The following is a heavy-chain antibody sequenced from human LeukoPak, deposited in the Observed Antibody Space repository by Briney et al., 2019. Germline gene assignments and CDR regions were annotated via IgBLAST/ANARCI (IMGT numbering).Heavy chain of an antibody. D-gene: IGHD3-22*01. V-gene: IGHV6-1*01. CDR2: TYYRSKWYN. CDR1: GDSVSSNSAA. Sequence: SQTLSLTCAISGDSVSSNSAAWNWIRQSPSRGLEWLGRTYYRSKWYNDYAVSVKSRITINPDTSKNQFSLQLNSVTPEDTAVYYCARENYYDSSGHLMGDAFDIWGQGTMVTVSS. CDR3: ARENYYDSSGHLMGDAFDI. J-gene: IGHJ3*02.